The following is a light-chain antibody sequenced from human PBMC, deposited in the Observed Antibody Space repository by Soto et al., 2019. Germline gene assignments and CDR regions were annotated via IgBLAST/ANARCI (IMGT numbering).Light chain of an antibody. CDR2: DAS. Sequence: IQMTQSPSTLSASVGDRVTITCRASQSISSWLAWYQQKPGKAPKLLIYDASSLESGVPSRFSGSVSGTEFTLTISSLQPDDFATYYCQQYNSPRYTFGQGTKLEIK. CDR3: QQYNSPRYT. V-gene: IGKV1-5*01. CDR1: QSISSW. J-gene: IGKJ2*01.